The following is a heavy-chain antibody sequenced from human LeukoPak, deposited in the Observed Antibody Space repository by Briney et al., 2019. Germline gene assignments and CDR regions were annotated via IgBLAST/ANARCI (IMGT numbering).Heavy chain of an antibody. Sequence: ASVKVSYKASGYTFTSYGIMWVRQAPGQGLEWMGWISAYNGNTNYAQKLQGRVTMTTDTSTSTAYMELRSLRSDDTAVYYCARDKIRNYGAAFDIWGQGTMVTVSS. V-gene: IGHV1-18*01. CDR2: ISAYNGNT. CDR3: ARDKIRNYGAAFDI. D-gene: IGHD4-17*01. CDR1: GYTFTSYG. J-gene: IGHJ3*02.